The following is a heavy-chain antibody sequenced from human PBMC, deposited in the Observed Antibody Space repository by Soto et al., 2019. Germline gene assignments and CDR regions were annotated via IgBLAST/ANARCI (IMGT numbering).Heavy chain of an antibody. J-gene: IGHJ4*02. CDR2: ISWNSGSI. Sequence: GGSLRLSCAASGFTLDDYAMHWVRQAPGKGLEWVSCISWNSGSIGYADSVKGRFTISRDNAKNSLYLQMNSLRAEDTALYYCAKDISEEGKRYYGSSGYYPDPGFDYWGQGTLVTVSS. V-gene: IGHV3-9*01. CDR1: GFTLDDYA. D-gene: IGHD3-22*01. CDR3: AKDISEEGKRYYGSSGYYPDPGFDY.